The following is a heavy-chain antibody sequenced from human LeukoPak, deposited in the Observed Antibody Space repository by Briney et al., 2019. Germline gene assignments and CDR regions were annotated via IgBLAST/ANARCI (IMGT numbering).Heavy chain of an antibody. CDR1: GGSIKNYY. CDR3: ARHRSDTGGKKGVNWFDP. V-gene: IGHV4-59*01. CDR2: IYFGGTT. D-gene: IGHD4-23*01. J-gene: IGHJ5*02. Sequence: SETLSLTCSVSGGSIKNYYWSWIRQPPGKGLEWLGNIYFGGTTDYNSSLKSRLTISVDMFKNQLSLNLQSVTAADTATYYCARHRSDTGGKKGVNWFDPWGQGTLVTVSS.